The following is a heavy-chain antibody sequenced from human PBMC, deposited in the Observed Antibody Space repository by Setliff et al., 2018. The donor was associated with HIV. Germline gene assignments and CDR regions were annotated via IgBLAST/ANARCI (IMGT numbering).Heavy chain of an antibody. V-gene: IGHV1-18*01. CDR3: ARGEVIIDSYYYMNV. J-gene: IGHJ6*03. CDR2: INIDSGHT. CDR1: GYSFTAYG. Sequence: PSVKVSCKASGYSFTAYGISWVRQAPGQGFEWMGWINIDSGHTNFAQKFQDRVTVTTDTSTNTTYMELRGLRSDDTATYYCARGEVIIDSYYYMNVWGKGTTVTVSS.